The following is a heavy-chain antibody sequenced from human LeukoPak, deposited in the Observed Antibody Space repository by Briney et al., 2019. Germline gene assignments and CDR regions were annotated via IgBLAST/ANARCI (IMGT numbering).Heavy chain of an antibody. D-gene: IGHD6-19*01. CDR3: ARSYSSGWSERSYFDY. J-gene: IGHJ4*02. Sequence: PGRSLTLSCAASGFTFSSYGMHWVRQAPGKGLEWVAVIWYDGSNKYYADSVKGRYTISRDNSKNTLYLQMNSLRAEDTAVYYCARSYSSGWSERSYFDYWGQGTLVTVSS. V-gene: IGHV3-33*01. CDR2: IWYDGSNK. CDR1: GFTFSSYG.